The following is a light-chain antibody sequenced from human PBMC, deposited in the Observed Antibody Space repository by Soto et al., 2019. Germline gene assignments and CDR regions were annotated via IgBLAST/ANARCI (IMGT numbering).Light chain of an antibody. J-gene: IGKJ4*01. CDR2: ATS. V-gene: IGKV3-20*01. Sequence: EIVLTQSPGTLSLSPGERATLSCRASQSVSTTYFAWFQQKPGQAPRLLIYATSNRATDIPDRFSGSGSGTDFTLTISRLEPEDFAVHFCQQYGDSVTFGGGTRVDIK. CDR1: QSVSTTY. CDR3: QQYGDSVT.